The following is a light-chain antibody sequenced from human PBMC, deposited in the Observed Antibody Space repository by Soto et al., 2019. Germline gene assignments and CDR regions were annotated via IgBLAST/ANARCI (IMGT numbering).Light chain of an antibody. CDR3: QQLNNYPLT. J-gene: IGKJ5*01. CDR2: AAS. V-gene: IGKV1-9*01. CDR1: QGLSSD. Sequence: EIQLTQSPSFLSASVGDRVTLTCRASQGLSSDLAWYQQKPGKAPKLLIYAASTLQSGVPARFSGSRSGTEFTLTISSLQPEDFAAYYCQQLNNYPLTFGQGTRLEIK.